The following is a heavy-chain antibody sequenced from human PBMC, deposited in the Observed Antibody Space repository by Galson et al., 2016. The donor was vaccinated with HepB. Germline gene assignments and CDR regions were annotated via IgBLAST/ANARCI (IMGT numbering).Heavy chain of an antibody. Sequence: SLRLSCAASGFTFSLNALTWVRQAPGKGLEWVSAISSRGITTFYSDSVKGRFTVSRDNSKNTLFLQMDSLRAEDTAIYYCAKDFGNTGYYQVFESWGQGTLVAVSS. CDR1: GFTFSLNA. V-gene: IGHV3-23*01. CDR3: AKDFGNTGYYQVFES. CDR2: ISSRGITT. D-gene: IGHD3-9*01. J-gene: IGHJ4*02.